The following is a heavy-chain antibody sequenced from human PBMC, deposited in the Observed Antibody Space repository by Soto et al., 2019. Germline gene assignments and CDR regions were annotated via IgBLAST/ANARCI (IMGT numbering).Heavy chain of an antibody. CDR1: GGTFSSYA. Sequence: SVKVSCKASGGTFSSYANSWVRQAPGQGLEWMGGIIPIFGTTNHAQKFQGRVTSTADESTSTVYMELSRLTSEDTALYYCARNNYYDSSGYYYFDYWGQGTPVTCSS. V-gene: IGHV1-69*13. CDR2: IIPIFGTT. J-gene: IGHJ4*02. CDR3: ARNNYYDSSGYYYFDY. D-gene: IGHD3-22*01.